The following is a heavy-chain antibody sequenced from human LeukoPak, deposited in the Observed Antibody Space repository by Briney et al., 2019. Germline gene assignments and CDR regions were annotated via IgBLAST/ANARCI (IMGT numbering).Heavy chain of an antibody. D-gene: IGHD4-23*01. CDR3: ARGFGGNACFAC. CDR2: IRGTGGNT. CDR1: GFPLSRSG. Sequence: GGSLSLSWAALGFPLSRSGMSWVRKAPGKGREWVSVIRGTGGNTNYADSVKGRSTISRDNPKNMLYLKMKSVRVGDRAVFSCARGFGGNACFACCGQGTLVTVSS. V-gene: IGHV3-23*01. J-gene: IGHJ4*02.